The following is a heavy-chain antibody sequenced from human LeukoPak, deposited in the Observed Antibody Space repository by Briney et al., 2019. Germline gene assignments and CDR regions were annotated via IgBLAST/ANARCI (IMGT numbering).Heavy chain of an antibody. CDR1: GFTFSMYA. D-gene: IGHD1-26*01. Sequence: GGSLRLSCAASGFTFSMYAMGWVRQAPGKGLEWVSTISGRGDETYYADSVKGRFTISRDNSKNTLYLQMNSLRAEDTAVYYCAKEGGNYPAFDYWGQGTRVTVSS. CDR2: ISGRGDET. CDR3: AKEGGNYPAFDY. V-gene: IGHV3-23*01. J-gene: IGHJ4*02.